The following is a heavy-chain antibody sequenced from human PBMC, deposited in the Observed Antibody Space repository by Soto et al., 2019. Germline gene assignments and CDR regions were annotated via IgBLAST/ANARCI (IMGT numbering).Heavy chain of an antibody. D-gene: IGHD6-13*01. J-gene: IGHJ4*02. CDR2: ISAYNGNI. CDR3: ARSGSSWTVRDFDA. Sequence: SVKVSCKASAYTFTNYGISWVRQAPGQGLEWMGWISAYNGNINYAQKFRGRVTMTTDTSTSSAYLEVRSLRSDDTAVYYCARSGSSWTVRDFDAWGQGNLVTVDS. CDR1: AYTFTNYG. V-gene: IGHV1-18*01.